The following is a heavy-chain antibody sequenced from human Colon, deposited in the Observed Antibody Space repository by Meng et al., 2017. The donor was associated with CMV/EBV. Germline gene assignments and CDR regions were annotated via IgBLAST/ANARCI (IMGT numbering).Heavy chain of an antibody. Sequence: SMKVSCKASGGTLGSYAVSWVRQAPGQGLEWMGGIVPAFQRANYAQNFQDRIAITADKSTNTVYLEMISLTSEDTAFYYCATGTANCYACSYNMDVWGQGTTVTVSS. CDR2: IVPAFQRA. V-gene: IGHV1-69*06. D-gene: IGHD2-2*01. CDR3: ATGTANCYACSYNMDV. J-gene: IGHJ6*02. CDR1: GGTLGSYA.